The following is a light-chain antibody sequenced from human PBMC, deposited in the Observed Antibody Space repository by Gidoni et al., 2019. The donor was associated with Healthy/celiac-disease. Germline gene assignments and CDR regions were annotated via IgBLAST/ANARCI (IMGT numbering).Light chain of an antibody. CDR1: QSVLYSSNNTNY. V-gene: IGKV4-1*01. J-gene: IGKJ2*04. CDR2: WAS. Sequence: DILMTQPPDSLAVSLGERATINCKSSQSVLYSSNNTNYLAWYQQKPGQPPKLLIYWASTRESGVPDRFSGSGSGTDFTLTISILQADDVAVYYCQQYYSTPCSFGQGTKLEIK. CDR3: QQYYSTPCS.